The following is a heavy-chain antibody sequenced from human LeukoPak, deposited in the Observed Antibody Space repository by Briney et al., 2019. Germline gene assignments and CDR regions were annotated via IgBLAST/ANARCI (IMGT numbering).Heavy chain of an antibody. CDR1: GGSVSSGSDY. J-gene: IGHJ4*02. CDR3: ARGQAALWFGEL. V-gene: IGHV4-61*01. D-gene: IGHD3-10*01. Sequence: SETLSLTCTVSGGSVSSGSDYWSWIRQPPGKGLEWIGHISYSGSTNYNPSLKSRVTISLDTSKNQLSLKLSSVTTANTAVYYCARGQAALWFGELWGQGTLVTVSS. CDR2: ISYSGST.